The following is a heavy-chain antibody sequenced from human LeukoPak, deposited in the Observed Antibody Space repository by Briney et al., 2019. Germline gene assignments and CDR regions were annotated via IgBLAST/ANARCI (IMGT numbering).Heavy chain of an antibody. CDR2: ISGSGGST. CDR3: AKRIISIGSSPFGY. CDR1: GFTFSSYA. J-gene: IGHJ4*02. Sequence: GGSLRLSCEASGFTFSSYAMSWVRQAPGKGLEWVSAISGSGGSTYYADSVKGRFTISRDNSKNTLYLQMNSLRAEDTAVYYCAKRIISIGSSPFGYWGQGTLVTVSS. D-gene: IGHD1-26*01. V-gene: IGHV3-23*01.